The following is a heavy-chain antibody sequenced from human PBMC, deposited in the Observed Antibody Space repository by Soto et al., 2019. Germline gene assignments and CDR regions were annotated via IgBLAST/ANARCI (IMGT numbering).Heavy chain of an antibody. D-gene: IGHD6-19*01. Sequence: QVQLVDSGGGVVQTGRSLRLSCAASGFTFSSYAMHWVRQAPGKGLEWVAVISSDGSNKYYADSVKGRFTISRDNSKNTLYLPMNSLRAEDTAVYYCARDKSPYSSGWHNRHFDYWGQGTLVTVSS. CDR2: ISSDGSNK. J-gene: IGHJ4*02. CDR3: ARDKSPYSSGWHNRHFDY. V-gene: IGHV3-30-3*01. CDR1: GFTFSSYA.